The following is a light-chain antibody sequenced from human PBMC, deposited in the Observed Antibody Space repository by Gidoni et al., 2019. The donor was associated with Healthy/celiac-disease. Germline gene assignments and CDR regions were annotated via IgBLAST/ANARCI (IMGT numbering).Light chain of an antibody. J-gene: IGLJ2*01. CDR2: QDN. Sequence: SYELTQPPSVSVSPGQTASITCSGYKLGNKYACWYQQKPGQSPMLVIYQDNKRPSGIPERFSGSSSGNTATLTISGTQTMDEADYYCQAWDSSTVVFGGGTKLTVL. V-gene: IGLV3-1*01. CDR3: QAWDSSTVV. CDR1: KLGNKY.